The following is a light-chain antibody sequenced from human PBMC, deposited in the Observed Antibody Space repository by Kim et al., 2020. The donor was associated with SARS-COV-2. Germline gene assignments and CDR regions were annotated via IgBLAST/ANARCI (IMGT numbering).Light chain of an antibody. CDR3: QVWDSSSDHPGV. Sequence: PGKTARITCGGNNLGSKRVHWYQQKPGQAPVLVIYYDSDRPSGIPERFSGSNSGNTATLTISRVEAGDEADYYCQVWDSSSDHPGVFGTGTKVTVL. CDR1: NLGSKR. V-gene: IGLV3-21*04. J-gene: IGLJ1*01. CDR2: YDS.